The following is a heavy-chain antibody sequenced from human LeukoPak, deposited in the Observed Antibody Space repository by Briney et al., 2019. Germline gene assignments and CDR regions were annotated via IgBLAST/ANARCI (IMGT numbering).Heavy chain of an antibody. V-gene: IGHV3-9*01. CDR1: GFTFDDYA. CDR2: ISWNSGSI. CDR3: AKAYYDSSGYFLGY. D-gene: IGHD3-22*01. Sequence: PGRSLRLSCAASGFTFDDYAVHWVRQAPGKGLEWVSGISWNSGSIGYADSVKGRFTISRDNAKNSLYLQMNSPRAEDTALYYCAKAYYDSSGYFLGYWGQGTLVTVSS. J-gene: IGHJ4*02.